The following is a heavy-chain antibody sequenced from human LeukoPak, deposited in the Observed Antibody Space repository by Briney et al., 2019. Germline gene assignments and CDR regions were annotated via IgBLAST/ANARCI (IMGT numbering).Heavy chain of an antibody. Sequence: PSETLSLTCVVSNYSITTGHHWGWIRQPPEKGLEWIGYIYRSGTTNYNPSLKSRVTLSVDTSKNQFSLNLKSVTAADTAMYYCVRVVFRDGSVEYRGQGTLVTVSS. D-gene: IGHD3-10*01. CDR1: NYSITTGHH. CDR2: IYRSGTT. J-gene: IGHJ4*02. V-gene: IGHV4-38-2*01. CDR3: VRVVFRDGSVEY.